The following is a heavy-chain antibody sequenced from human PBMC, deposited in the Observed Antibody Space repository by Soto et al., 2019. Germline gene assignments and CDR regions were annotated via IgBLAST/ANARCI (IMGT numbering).Heavy chain of an antibody. V-gene: IGHV3-74*01. CDR2: INYDGTSA. CDR1: GFTFSSAFW. D-gene: IGHD3-22*01. CDR3: ARGPRSWLID. Sequence: DVQLVESGGGLVQPGGSLRLSCAASGFTFSSAFWMHWVRQAPGKGLEWVSRINYDGTSAAYADSVKGRFTISSDNAKNTLVLQMNRLRAEDTAVYFCARGPRSWLIDWSLGTRVTVSS. J-gene: IGHJ4*02.